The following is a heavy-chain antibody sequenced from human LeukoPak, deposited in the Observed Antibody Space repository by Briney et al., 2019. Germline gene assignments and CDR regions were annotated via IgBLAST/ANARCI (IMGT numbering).Heavy chain of an antibody. J-gene: IGHJ5*02. CDR1: GFTFSSYS. CDR3: ARDGSGRGWFDP. D-gene: IGHD3-10*01. CDR2: ISSSSSCI. V-gene: IGHV3-21*01. Sequence: PGGSLRLSCAASGFTFSSYSMNWVRQAPGKGLEWVSSISSSSSCIYYADSVKGRFTISRDNAKNSLYLQMNSLRAEDTAVYYCARDGSGRGWFDPWGQGTLVTVSS.